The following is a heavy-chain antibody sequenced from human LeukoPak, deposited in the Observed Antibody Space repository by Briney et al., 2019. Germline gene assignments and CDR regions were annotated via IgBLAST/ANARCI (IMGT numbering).Heavy chain of an antibody. J-gene: IGHJ4*02. D-gene: IGHD2-15*01. Sequence: SETLSLTCTVSGGSISTYYWSWIRQPPGKGLEWIGYMYYSGSTNYNPSLKSRVTISIDTSKNQFSLRLISVTAADTAVYYCARVDCSGGTCQGYFDYWGQGSLVTVSS. CDR1: GGSISTYY. V-gene: IGHV4-59*12. CDR2: MYYSGST. CDR3: ARVDCSGGTCQGYFDY.